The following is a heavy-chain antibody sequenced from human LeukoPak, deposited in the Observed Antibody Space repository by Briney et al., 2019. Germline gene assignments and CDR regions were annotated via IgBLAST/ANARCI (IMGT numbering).Heavy chain of an antibody. CDR2: ISYDGSNK. D-gene: IGHD3-3*01. V-gene: IGHV3-30*03. J-gene: IGHJ4*02. Sequence: PGGSLRLSCAASGFTFSSYGMHWVRQAPGKGLEWVAVISYDGSNKYYADSVKGRFTISRDNSKNTLYLQMNSLRAEDTAVYYCAAGKFWSGYYGRDYWGQGTLVTVSS. CDR1: GFTFSSYG. CDR3: AAGKFWSGYYGRDY.